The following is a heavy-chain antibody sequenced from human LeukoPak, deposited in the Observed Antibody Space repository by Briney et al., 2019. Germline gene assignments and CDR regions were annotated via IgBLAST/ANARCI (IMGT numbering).Heavy chain of an antibody. Sequence: GASVKVSCKASGYTFTSYYMHWVRQAPGQGLEWMGIINPSGGSTSYAQKFQGRVTMTRDTSTSTVYMELSSLRSEDTAVYCCAKGGDRIVVVPAAIDLWGQGTLVTVSS. D-gene: IGHD2-2*01. CDR3: AKGGDRIVVVPAAIDL. CDR1: GYTFTSYY. J-gene: IGHJ5*02. V-gene: IGHV1-46*01. CDR2: INPSGGST.